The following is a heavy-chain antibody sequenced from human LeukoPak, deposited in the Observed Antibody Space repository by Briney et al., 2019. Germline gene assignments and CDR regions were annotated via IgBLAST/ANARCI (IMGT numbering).Heavy chain of an antibody. D-gene: IGHD6-6*01. CDR2: ISSSGSTI. V-gene: IGHV3-11*01. CDR1: GFTFSDYY. Sequence: GGSLRLSCAASGFTFSDYYMSWIRQAPGKGLEWASYISSSGSTIYYADSVKGRFTISRDNAKNSLYLQMNSLRAEDTAVYYCARVSIAARNFDYWGQGTLVTVSS. CDR3: ARVSIAARNFDY. J-gene: IGHJ4*02.